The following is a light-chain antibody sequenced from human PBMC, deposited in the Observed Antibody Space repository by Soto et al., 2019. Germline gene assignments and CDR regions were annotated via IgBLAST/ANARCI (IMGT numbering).Light chain of an antibody. V-gene: IGKV1-5*03. CDR2: KAS. CDR3: QQYNSYPWT. Sequence: DIPMTQSPSTLYASVGDRVTITCPASQSISSWLAWYQQKPGKAPKLLIYKASSLDSGVPSRFSGSGSGTEFTLTISSLQSDDYATYFCQQYNSYPWTFGQGTKVEIK. J-gene: IGKJ1*01. CDR1: QSISSW.